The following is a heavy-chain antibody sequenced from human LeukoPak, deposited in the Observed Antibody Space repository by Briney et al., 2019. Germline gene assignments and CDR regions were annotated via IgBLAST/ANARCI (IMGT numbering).Heavy chain of an antibody. CDR3: ARVKVNNWNELLGFDP. J-gene: IGHJ5*02. V-gene: IGHV4-4*07. CDR2: IYTSGST. D-gene: IGHD1-20*01. CDR1: GGSISSYY. Sequence: SETLSLTCTVSGGSISSYYWSWIRQPAGKGLEWIGRIYTSGSTNYNPSLKSRVTMSVDTSKNQFSLKLSSVTAADTAVYYCARVKVNNWNELLGFDPWGQGTLVTVSS.